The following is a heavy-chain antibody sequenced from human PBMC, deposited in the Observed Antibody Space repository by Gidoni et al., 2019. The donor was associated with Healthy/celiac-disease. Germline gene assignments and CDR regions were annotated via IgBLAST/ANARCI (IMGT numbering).Heavy chain of an antibody. Sequence: QVQLVESGGGVVQPGRSLRLSCAASGFTFSSYGMHWVRQAPGKGLEWVAVIWYDGSNKYYADSVKGRFTISRDNSKNTLYLQMNSLRAEDTAVYYCASDYYDSSGRNYYYYGMDVWGQGTTVTVSS. V-gene: IGHV3-33*01. J-gene: IGHJ6*02. CDR3: ASDYYDSSGRNYYYYGMDV. D-gene: IGHD3-22*01. CDR1: GFTFSSYG. CDR2: IWYDGSNK.